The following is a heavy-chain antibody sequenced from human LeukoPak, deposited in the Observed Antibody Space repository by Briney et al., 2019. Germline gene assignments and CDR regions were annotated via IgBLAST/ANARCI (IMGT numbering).Heavy chain of an antibody. V-gene: IGHV3-23*01. D-gene: IGHD6-19*01. Sequence: GGSLRLSCAASGFTFSSYAMSWVRQAPGKGLEWVSAISGSGGSTYYADSVKGRFTISRDNAKNSLYLQMNSLRAEDTAVYYCAKGEGQWLVRWFDPWGQGTLVTVSS. CDR2: ISGSGGST. J-gene: IGHJ5*02. CDR3: AKGEGQWLVRWFDP. CDR1: GFTFSSYA.